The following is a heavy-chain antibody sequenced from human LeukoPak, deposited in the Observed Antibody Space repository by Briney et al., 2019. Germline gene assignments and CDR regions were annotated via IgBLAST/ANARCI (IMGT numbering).Heavy chain of an antibody. Sequence: TGGSLRLSCAVSGFTFSSYWINWVRQAPGKGPEWVASINQDGSDHYYVDSVKGRFTISRDNAKDSLYLQMSSLRVEDTAVYYCVRGRPYWSQGTLVTVSS. CDR2: INQDGSDH. CDR1: GFTFSSYW. CDR3: VRGRPY. J-gene: IGHJ4*02. V-gene: IGHV3-7*05.